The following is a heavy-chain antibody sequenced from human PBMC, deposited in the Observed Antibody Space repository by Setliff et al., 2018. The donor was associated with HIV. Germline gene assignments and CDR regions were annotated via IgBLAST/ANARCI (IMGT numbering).Heavy chain of an antibody. V-gene: IGHV4-31*03. D-gene: IGHD1-26*01. CDR1: GDSISNGRIY. J-gene: IGHJ4*02. Sequence: SETLSLTCTVSGDSISNGRIYWSWLRQRPGKGLEWIGYIYYTGRTSFNPSLRRRPALSLDTSENQFSLTLTSVTAADTAVYYCARGAKWGDFLNYVDYWGQGALVTVSS. CDR3: ARGAKWGDFLNYVDY. CDR2: IYYTGRT.